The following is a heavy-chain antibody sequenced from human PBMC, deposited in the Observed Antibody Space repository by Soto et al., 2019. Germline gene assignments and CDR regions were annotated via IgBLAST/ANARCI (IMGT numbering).Heavy chain of an antibody. CDR2: ISSSISYI. J-gene: IGHJ4*02. CDR3: PRDVLSYDSSGYQYYCEY. Sequence: GGSLRLSCAASGFTFSSYSMNWVRQGPGKGLEWVSSISSSISYIYYADSVKGRFTISRDNAKNSLYLQMNSLRAEDTAVYYCPRDVLSYDSSGYQYYCEYWGQQTLVTPSS. V-gene: IGHV3-21*01. D-gene: IGHD3-22*01. CDR1: GFTFSSYS.